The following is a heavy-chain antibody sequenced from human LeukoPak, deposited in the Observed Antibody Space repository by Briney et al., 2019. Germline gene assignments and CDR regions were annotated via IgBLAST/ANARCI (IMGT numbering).Heavy chain of an antibody. V-gene: IGHV3-48*03. Sequence: GGSLRPSCAASGFTLSDYEMNWIRQAPGKGLEWVAYISSSGRSTYYADSVKGRFTISRDNTKNSLCLQMDSLRAEDTAVYYCARDPDCSGGRCSERGLDYWGQGTLVTVSS. D-gene: IGHD2-15*01. CDR2: ISSSGRST. J-gene: IGHJ4*02. CDR1: GFTLSDYE. CDR3: ARDPDCSGGRCSERGLDY.